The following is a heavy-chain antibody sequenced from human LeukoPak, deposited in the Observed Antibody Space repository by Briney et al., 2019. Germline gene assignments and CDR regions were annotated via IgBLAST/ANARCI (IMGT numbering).Heavy chain of an antibody. CDR2: IYYSGSA. J-gene: IGHJ5*02. D-gene: IGHD3-10*01. CDR1: GGSISSYY. Sequence: SETLSLTCTVSGGSISSYYWSWIRQPPGKGLEWIGYIYYSGSANYNPSLKSRVTISVDTSKNQFSLRLSPVTAADTAVYYCARAIYGSGSIWFDPWGQGTLVTVSS. CDR3: ARAIYGSGSIWFDP. V-gene: IGHV4-59*08.